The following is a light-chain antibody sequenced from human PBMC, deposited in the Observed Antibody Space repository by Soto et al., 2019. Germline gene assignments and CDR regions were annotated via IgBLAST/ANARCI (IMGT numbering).Light chain of an antibody. CDR2: EVN. CDR3: SSFTRSSTYV. Sequence: QSVLTQPASVSGSPGQSITISCTGTSSDVGAYNFVSWHQQYPGKAPKVMIYEVNNRPSGVSNRFSGSKSGNTASLTISGLQAEDEADYYCSSFTRSSTYVFGSGTKLTV. J-gene: IGLJ1*01. V-gene: IGLV2-14*01. CDR1: SSDVGAYNF.